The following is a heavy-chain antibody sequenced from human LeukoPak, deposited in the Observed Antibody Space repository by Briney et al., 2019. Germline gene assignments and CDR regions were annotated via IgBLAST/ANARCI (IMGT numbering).Heavy chain of an antibody. CDR1: GFTFSRYA. Sequence: GGSLRLSCAASGFTFSRYAMNWVRQAPGKGLEWVSTICGSGGSTYYADSVKGRFTISRDNSKNTLYLQMNSLRAEDTAVYYCAKAGDIVVVPAARPLDYWGQGTLVTVSS. D-gene: IGHD2-2*01. V-gene: IGHV3-23*01. CDR3: AKAGDIVVVPAARPLDY. J-gene: IGHJ4*02. CDR2: ICGSGGST.